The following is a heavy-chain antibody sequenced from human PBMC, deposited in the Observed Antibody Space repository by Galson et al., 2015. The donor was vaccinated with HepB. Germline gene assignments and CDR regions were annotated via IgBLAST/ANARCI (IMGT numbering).Heavy chain of an antibody. Sequence: SLRLSCAASGFTFSTYSMNWVRQAPGKGLEWVSSITSRSSYISYADSVTGRFTISRDNDKNSLYLQMNSLRPEDTAVYYCARGFMIRGITRRYYFDHWGPGTLVTVSS. J-gene: IGHJ4*02. CDR3: ARGFMIRGITRRYYFDH. D-gene: IGHD3-10*01. CDR2: ITSRSSYI. CDR1: GFTFSTYS. V-gene: IGHV3-21*01.